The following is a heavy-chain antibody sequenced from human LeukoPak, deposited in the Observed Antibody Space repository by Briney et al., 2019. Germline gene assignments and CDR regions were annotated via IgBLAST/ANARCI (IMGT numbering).Heavy chain of an antibody. J-gene: IGHJ4*02. CDR3: ARDEYYYDSSGYSTPYFDY. D-gene: IGHD3-22*01. V-gene: IGHV1-69*02. CDR1: GGTFRSYT. CDR2: IIPILGIA. Sequence: GSSVKVSCKASGGTFRSYTISWVRQAPGQGLEWMGRIIPILGIANYAQKFQGRVTITADKSTSTAYMELSSLRSEDTSVYYCARDEYYYDSSGYSTPYFDYWGQGTLVTVSS.